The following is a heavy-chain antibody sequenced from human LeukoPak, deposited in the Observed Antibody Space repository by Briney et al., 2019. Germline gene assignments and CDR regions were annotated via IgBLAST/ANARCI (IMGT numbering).Heavy chain of an antibody. CDR1: GFTFNTYG. V-gene: IGHV3-48*01. Sequence: GGSLRLSCAASGFTFNTYGMNWVRQAPGRGLEWVSYIDGSSGTIYYADSVRGRFTVSRDNAKNSLYLQMNSLRAEDTAVYYCARDREGYSSSWYFDYWGQGTLVTVSS. J-gene: IGHJ4*02. D-gene: IGHD6-13*01. CDR2: IDGSSGTI. CDR3: ARDREGYSSSWYFDY.